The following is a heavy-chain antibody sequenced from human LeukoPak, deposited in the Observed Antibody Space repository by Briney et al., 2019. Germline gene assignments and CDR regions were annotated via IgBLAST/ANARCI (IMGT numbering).Heavy chain of an antibody. CDR3: ARRVGERHYYYYYGLDV. CDR2: IYYSGST. Sequence: PSETLSLTCTVSGGSISSNSYSWGWIRQPPGEGLEWIGTIYYSGSTYYNPSLESRVTISVDTSKNRFSLKVTSVTAADTAVYYCARRVGERHYYYYYGLDVWGQGTTVTVSS. CDR1: GGSISSNSYS. D-gene: IGHD1-26*01. V-gene: IGHV4-39*01. J-gene: IGHJ6*02.